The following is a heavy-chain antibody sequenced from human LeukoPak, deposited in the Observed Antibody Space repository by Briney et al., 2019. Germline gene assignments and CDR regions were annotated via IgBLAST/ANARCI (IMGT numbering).Heavy chain of an antibody. CDR1: GFTFSSYG. J-gene: IGHJ6*03. CDR3: AKGGGYEAQYYYYYMDV. CDR2: IRYDGSNK. D-gene: IGHD5-12*01. Sequence: GGSLRLSCAASGFTFSSYGMHWVRQAPGKGLEWVAFIRYDGSNKYYADSVKGRFTISRDNFKNTLYLQMNSLRAEDTAVFYCAKGGGYEAQYYYYYMDVWGKGTTVTISS. V-gene: IGHV3-30*02.